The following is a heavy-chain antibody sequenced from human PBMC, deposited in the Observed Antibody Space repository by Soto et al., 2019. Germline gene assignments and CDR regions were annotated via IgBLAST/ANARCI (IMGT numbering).Heavy chain of an antibody. V-gene: IGHV5-10-1*01. Sequence: PGESLEISCKGSGYSFAGYWITWVRQKPGKDLEWIGRIDPSDSQTYYSPSFRGHVTISVTKSITTVFLQWSSLRASDTAMYYCARQIYDSDTGPNFQYYFDSWGKGTQVTVSS. CDR2: IDPSDSQT. J-gene: IGHJ4*02. CDR1: GYSFAGYW. CDR3: ARQIYDSDTGPNFQYYFDS. D-gene: IGHD3-22*01.